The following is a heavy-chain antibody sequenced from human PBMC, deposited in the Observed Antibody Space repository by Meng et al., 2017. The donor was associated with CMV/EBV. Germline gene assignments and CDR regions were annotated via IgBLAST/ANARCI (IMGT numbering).Heavy chain of an antibody. CDR3: ARAAVDLSKDYFDY. Sequence: QMRPHGSGPGPVKPSDPLSLTCTVSVGSISSYYWSWIRQPAGKGLEWIGRIYTSGSTNYNPSLKSRVTMSVDTSKNQFSLKLSSVTAADTAVYYCARAAVDLSKDYFDYWGQGTLVTVSS. V-gene: IGHV4-4*07. D-gene: IGHD2-15*01. J-gene: IGHJ4*02. CDR2: IYTSGST. CDR1: VGSISSYY.